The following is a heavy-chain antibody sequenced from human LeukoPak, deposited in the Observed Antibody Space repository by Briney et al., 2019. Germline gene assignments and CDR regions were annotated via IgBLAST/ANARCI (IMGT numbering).Heavy chain of an antibody. D-gene: IGHD3-10*01. CDR3: ALGGVRGVHYYFDY. CDR2: IYYSGST. J-gene: IGHJ4*02. V-gene: IGHV4-59*01. Sequence: PSETLSLTCTVSGGSISSYYWSWIRQPPGKGLEWIGYIYYSGSTNYNPSLKSRVTISVDTSKNQFSLKLRSVTAADTAVYYCALGGVRGVHYYFDYWGQGTLVTVSS. CDR1: GGSISSYY.